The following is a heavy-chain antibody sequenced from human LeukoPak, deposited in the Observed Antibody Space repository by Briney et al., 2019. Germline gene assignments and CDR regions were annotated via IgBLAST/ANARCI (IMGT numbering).Heavy chain of an antibody. J-gene: IGHJ2*01. D-gene: IGHD6-19*01. Sequence: SETLSLTCTVSGGSISSGGYYWSWIRQHPGKGLEWIGYIYYSGSTYYNPSLKSRVTISVDTSKNQFSLKLSSVTAADTAVYYCARCLIAVAGPTCYFDLWGRGTLVTVSS. CDR1: GGSISSGGYY. V-gene: IGHV4-31*03. CDR2: IYYSGST. CDR3: ARCLIAVAGPTCYFDL.